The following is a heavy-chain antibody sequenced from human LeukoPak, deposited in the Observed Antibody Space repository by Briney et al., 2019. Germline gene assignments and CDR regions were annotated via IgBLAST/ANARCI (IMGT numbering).Heavy chain of an antibody. J-gene: IGHJ3*02. CDR2: ISSSSSYI. CDR3: ARKSAAPSPDYGDYGAAFDI. Sequence: GGSLRLSCAASGFTFSSYGMSWVRQAPGKGLEWVSSISSSSSYIYYADSVKGRFTISRDNAKNSLYLQMNSLRAEDTAVYYCARKSAAPSPDYGDYGAAFDIWGQGTMVTVSS. CDR1: GFTFSSYG. V-gene: IGHV3-21*01. D-gene: IGHD4-17*01.